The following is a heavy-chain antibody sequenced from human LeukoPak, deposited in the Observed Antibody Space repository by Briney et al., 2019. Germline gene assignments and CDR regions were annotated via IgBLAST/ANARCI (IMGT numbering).Heavy chain of an antibody. J-gene: IGHJ4*02. Sequence: GGSLRLSCAASGFTFSNYAMGWVRQAPGNGLEGVSGISGSDYAYYTDFVKGRFTISRDNSKNTLYLQMNTLRAEDTAVYYCAKGVRYLDWWILDYWGQGTLVPVSS. CDR3: AKGVRYLDWWILDY. D-gene: IGHD3-9*01. CDR1: GFTFSNYA. V-gene: IGHV3-23*01. CDR2: ISGSDYA.